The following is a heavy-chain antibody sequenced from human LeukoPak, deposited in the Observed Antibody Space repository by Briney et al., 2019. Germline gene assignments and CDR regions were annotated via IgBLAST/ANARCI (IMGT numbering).Heavy chain of an antibody. Sequence: GGSLRLSCAASGFSFSSYAMSWVRQAPGKGLEWVSVISGSGGSTYYADSVKGRFTISRDNSKNTLYLQMNSLRAEDTAVYYCAKEYYDFWGLFDFWGQGTLVTVSS. CDR3: AKEYYDFWGLFDF. CDR2: ISGSGGST. CDR1: GFSFSSYA. J-gene: IGHJ4*02. D-gene: IGHD3-3*01. V-gene: IGHV3-23*01.